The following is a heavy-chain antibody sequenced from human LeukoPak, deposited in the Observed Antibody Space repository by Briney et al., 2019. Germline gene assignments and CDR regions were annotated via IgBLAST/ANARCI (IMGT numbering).Heavy chain of an antibody. Sequence: GGSPRLSCAASGFTFSSYAMHWVRQAPGKGLEWVAVISYDGSNKYYADSVKGRFTISRDNSKNTLYLQMNSLRAEDTAVYYCARARLLGINYYYGMDVWGKGTTVTVSS. J-gene: IGHJ6*04. D-gene: IGHD3-16*01. CDR3: ARARLLGINYYYGMDV. CDR1: GFTFSSYA. CDR2: ISYDGSNK. V-gene: IGHV3-30*04.